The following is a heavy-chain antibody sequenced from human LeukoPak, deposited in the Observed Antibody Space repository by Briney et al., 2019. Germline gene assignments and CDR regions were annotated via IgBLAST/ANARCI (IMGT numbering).Heavy chain of an antibody. CDR2: INHSGST. J-gene: IGHJ3*02. Sequence: SETLSLTCAVYGGPFSGYYWSWIRQPPGKGLEWIGEINHSGSTNYNPSLKSRVTISVDTSKNQFSLKLSSVTAADTAVYYCARGRFFYYDSSGYYRHHAFDIWGQGTMVTVSS. V-gene: IGHV4-34*01. D-gene: IGHD3-22*01. CDR1: GGPFSGYY. CDR3: ARGRFFYYDSSGYYRHHAFDI.